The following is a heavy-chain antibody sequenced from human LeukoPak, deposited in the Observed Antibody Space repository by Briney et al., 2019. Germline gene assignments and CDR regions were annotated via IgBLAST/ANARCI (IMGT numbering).Heavy chain of an antibody. J-gene: IGHJ6*02. D-gene: IGHD3-16*02. CDR1: GLTFSAYW. CDR2: IKQDGSDK. CDR3: TRDYRGKDV. Sequence: GGSLRLSCAASGLTFSAYWMSWVRQAPGKGLEWVANIKQDGSDKFYADSMKGRFTISRDNAKNSVYLQMDSLRVEDTAVYYCTRDYRGKDVWGRGTTVTVSS. V-gene: IGHV3-7*01.